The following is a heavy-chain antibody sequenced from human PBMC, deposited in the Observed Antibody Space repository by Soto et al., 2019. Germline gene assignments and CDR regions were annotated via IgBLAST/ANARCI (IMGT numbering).Heavy chain of an antibody. CDR2: ISYDGSNK. D-gene: IGHD6-13*01. CDR1: GFTFSSYA. CDR3: ARVKRVSRQQLRGLFDY. Sequence: GGSLRLSCAASGFTFSSYAMHWVRQAPGKGLEWVAVISYDGSNKYYADSVKGRFTISRDNSKNTLYLQMNSLRAEDTAVYYCARVKRVSRQQLRGLFDYWGQGTLVTVSS. J-gene: IGHJ4*02. V-gene: IGHV3-30-3*01.